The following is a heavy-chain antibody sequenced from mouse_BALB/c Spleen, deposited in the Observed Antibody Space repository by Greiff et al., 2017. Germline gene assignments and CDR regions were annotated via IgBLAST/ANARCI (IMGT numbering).Heavy chain of an antibody. Sequence: EVKLVESGPELVKPGASVKISCKASGYSFTGYFMNWVKQSHGKSLEWIGRINPYNGDTFYNQKFKGKATLTVDKSSSTAHMELLSLTSEDSAVYYCGRGYDGVYYAMDYWGQGTSVTVSS. V-gene: IGHV1-37*01. D-gene: IGHD2-2*01. J-gene: IGHJ4*01. CDR1: GYSFTGYF. CDR3: GRGYDGVYYAMDY. CDR2: INPYNGDT.